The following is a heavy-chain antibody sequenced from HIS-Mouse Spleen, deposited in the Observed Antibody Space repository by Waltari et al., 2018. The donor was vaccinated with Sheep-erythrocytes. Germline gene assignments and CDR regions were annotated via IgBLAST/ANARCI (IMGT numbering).Heavy chain of an antibody. Sequence: QVQLQQWGAGLLKPSETLSLTCAVYGGSFSGYYWRWIRQPPGKGLEWIGEINHRGSTNEKTALKRRVTISLDTSKNQFCLKVSAVTAEDTAVYYWARGGGSPSRGGPDPIFDYWGQGTLVTVSS. J-gene: IGHJ4*02. D-gene: IGHD3-10*01. V-gene: IGHV4-34*01. CDR1: GGSFSGYY. CDR3: ARGGGSPSRGGPDPIFDY. CDR2: INHRGST.